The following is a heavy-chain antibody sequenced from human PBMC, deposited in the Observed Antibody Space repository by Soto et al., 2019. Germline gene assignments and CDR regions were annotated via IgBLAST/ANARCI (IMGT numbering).Heavy chain of an antibody. D-gene: IGHD6-19*01. Sequence: GGSLRLSCAASGFTFISYAMHWVRQAPGKGLEWVAVISYDGSNKYYADSVKGRFTISRDNSKNTLYLQMNSLRAEDTAVYYCARDGAAAVAGSRGYFDYWGQGTLVTVSS. CDR3: ARDGAAAVAGSRGYFDY. V-gene: IGHV3-30-3*01. J-gene: IGHJ4*02. CDR1: GFTFISYA. CDR2: ISYDGSNK.